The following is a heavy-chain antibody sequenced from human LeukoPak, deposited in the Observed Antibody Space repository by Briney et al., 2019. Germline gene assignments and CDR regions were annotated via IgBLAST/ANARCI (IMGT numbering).Heavy chain of an antibody. Sequence: QPGRSLRLSCAASGFTFSSYGMHWVRQAPGKGLEWVAVISYDGSNKYYADSMKGRFTISRDNSKNTLYLQMNSLRAEDTAVYYCARYSSSWLASDYWGQGTLVTVSS. D-gene: IGHD6-13*01. CDR1: GFTFSSYG. CDR3: ARYSSSWLASDY. V-gene: IGHV3-30*03. CDR2: ISYDGSNK. J-gene: IGHJ4*02.